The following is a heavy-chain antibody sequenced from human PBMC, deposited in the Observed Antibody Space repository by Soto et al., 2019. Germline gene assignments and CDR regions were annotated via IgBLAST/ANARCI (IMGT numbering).Heavy chain of an antibody. CDR2: IYWDDDK. CDR1: GFSLSSTRMA. Sequence: QITLKESGPTLVKPTQTLTLTCTFSGFSLSSTRMAVGWIRQPPGKALEWLALIYWDDDKRYSPFLKSRLTITKDTSKHQVVLTMSNMETVDTARYYCAHIVVAGLGYYFDYWGQGTLVTVSS. D-gene: IGHD6-19*01. J-gene: IGHJ4*02. V-gene: IGHV2-5*02. CDR3: AHIVVAGLGYYFDY.